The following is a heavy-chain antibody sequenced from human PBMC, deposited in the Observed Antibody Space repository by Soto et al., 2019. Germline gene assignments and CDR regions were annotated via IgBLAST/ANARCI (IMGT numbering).Heavy chain of an antibody. CDR2: NNPSGGSP. V-gene: IGHV1-46*01. J-gene: IGHJ4*02. D-gene: IGHD3-22*01. Sequence: GSVTVSCKASGYALTSYYMHWVRQASGQWLECMGINNPSGGSPSYAQKIQGRVTMTRDTSPSTVYMELSSLRSEDTAVYYCARDPSVYDSSVYYPSSCFYYWGQGTLFTVSS. CDR1: GYALTSYY. CDR3: ARDPSVYDSSVYYPSSCFYY.